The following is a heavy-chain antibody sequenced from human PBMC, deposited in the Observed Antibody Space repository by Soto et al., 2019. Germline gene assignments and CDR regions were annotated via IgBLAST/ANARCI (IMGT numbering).Heavy chain of an antibody. CDR3: AKPRDYNWDDS. D-gene: IGHD3-10*01. J-gene: IGHJ5*01. CDR1: GFTFSSYA. CDR2: VSGSGGST. Sequence: EVQLLESGGGLVQPGGSLRLSSAASGFTFSSYAMSWVRQAPGNGLEWISAVSGSGGSTYYAGSVKGRFTISIDNSQDTLYPPTYSVRAEDTAVYYCAKPRDYNWDDSWGQGPLVTAS. V-gene: IGHV3-23*01.